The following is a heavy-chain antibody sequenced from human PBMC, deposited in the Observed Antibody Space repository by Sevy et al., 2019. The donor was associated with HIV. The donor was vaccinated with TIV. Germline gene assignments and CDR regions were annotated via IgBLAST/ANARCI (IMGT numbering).Heavy chain of an antibody. V-gene: IGHV3-7*01. CDR1: GISFSNYW. CDR2: INQDGSEK. J-gene: IGHJ3*02. Sequence: GGSLRLSCAASGISFSNYWMSWVRQAPGKGLEWVATINQDGSEKKFVGSVKGRFTISRDNAKNSVYLQMNSLTAEDTAVYYCARDRWAKYPEDGFDIWGQGTMVTVSS. CDR3: ARDRWAKYPEDGFDI.